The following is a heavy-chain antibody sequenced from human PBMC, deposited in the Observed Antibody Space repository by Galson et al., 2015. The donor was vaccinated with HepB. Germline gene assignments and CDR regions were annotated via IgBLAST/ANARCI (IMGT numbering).Heavy chain of an antibody. V-gene: IGHV3-11*01. CDR2: ISSSGTTT. CDR1: GFNFSDYY. J-gene: IGHJ3*01. Sequence: SLRLYCVVSGFNFSDYYMSWPRQAPGKGLEWVSHISSSGTTTNYADSVKGRFTISGDNAKNSLYLQMNSLSAEDTALYYCARVYDATSAIDVFDLWGQGTMVTVSS. D-gene: IGHD3-3*01. CDR3: ARVYDATSAIDVFDL.